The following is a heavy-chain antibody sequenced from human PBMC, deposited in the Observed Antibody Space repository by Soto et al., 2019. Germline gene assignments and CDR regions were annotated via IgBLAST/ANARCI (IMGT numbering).Heavy chain of an antibody. CDR1: GGSISSGGYS. CDR2: IYHSGST. J-gene: IGHJ2*01. CDR3: ARSVGATTDWYFAL. Sequence: QLQLQESGSGLVKPSQTLSLTCAVSGGSISSGGYSWSWIRQPPGKGLEWIGYIYHSGSTYYNPSLNSRVTISVDSSKNQFSLKLSSVTAADTAVYYCARSVGATTDWYFALWGRGTLVTVSS. V-gene: IGHV4-30-2*01. D-gene: IGHD1-26*01.